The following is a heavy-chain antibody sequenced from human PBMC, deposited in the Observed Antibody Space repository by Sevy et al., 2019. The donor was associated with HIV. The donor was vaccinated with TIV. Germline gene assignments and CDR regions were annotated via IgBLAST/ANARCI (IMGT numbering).Heavy chain of an antibody. V-gene: IGHV3-33*07. CDR3: ARDPGYSGYDWGALTYYFDY. CDR1: GFSFSNYG. J-gene: IGHJ4*02. CDR2: IRLDGNDK. D-gene: IGHD5-12*01. Sequence: GGSLRLSCEAFGFSFSNYGMYWVRQAPGKGPEWVSSIRLDGNDKQYADSVKGRFTISRDNSKNTLNLQMNSLRAEDTAVYYCARDPGYSGYDWGALTYYFDYWGQGTLVTVSS.